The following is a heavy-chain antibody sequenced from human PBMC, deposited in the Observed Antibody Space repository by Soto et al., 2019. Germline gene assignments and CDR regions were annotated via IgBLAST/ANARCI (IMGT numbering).Heavy chain of an antibody. CDR2: IKCDAGQK. V-gene: IGHV3-7*01. CDR1: GFRRDNYW. D-gene: IGHD3-10*01. J-gene: IGHJ4*01. Sequence: GGALRLSGAASGFRRDNYWLSSVRQAPGQGLECGATIKCDAGQKKYVDSVTGRFTTSRDNAKNSLYLQMDRLRAEDTVVYYCARDSGYGSGHSVNHYLDYWGHGTRVTVSS. CDR3: ARDSGYGSGHSVNHYLDY.